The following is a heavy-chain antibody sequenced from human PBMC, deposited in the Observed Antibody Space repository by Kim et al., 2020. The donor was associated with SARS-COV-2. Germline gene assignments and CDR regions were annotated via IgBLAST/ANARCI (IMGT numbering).Heavy chain of an antibody. CDR1: GFTFTRHA. J-gene: IGHJ6*03. Sequence: GGSLRLSCAASGFTFTRHAINWVRQAPGKGLEWVAAISGSGDNTYYADSVKGRFIISRDESRNTVFLQMSSLGVEDTAVYYCAKDRRGGYSNGLSPKYY. D-gene: IGHD5-18*01. CDR2: ISGSGDNT. V-gene: IGHV3-23*01. CDR3: AKDRRGGYSNGLSPKYY.